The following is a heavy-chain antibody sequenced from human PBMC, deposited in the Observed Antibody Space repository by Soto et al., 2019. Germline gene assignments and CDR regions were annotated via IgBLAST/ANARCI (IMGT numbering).Heavy chain of an antibody. D-gene: IGHD3-10*01. Sequence: QVQLQESGPGLVKPSETLSLTCTVSGGSISSYYWSWIRQPPGKGLEWIGYIYYSGSTNYNPSLXGXPXIXXDTSKTQCSLRLSSVTAADTAVYYCARRYGSAFDFWGQGTMVTVSS. CDR3: ARRYGSAFDF. V-gene: IGHV4-59*01. CDR2: IYYSGST. J-gene: IGHJ3*01. CDR1: GGSISSYY.